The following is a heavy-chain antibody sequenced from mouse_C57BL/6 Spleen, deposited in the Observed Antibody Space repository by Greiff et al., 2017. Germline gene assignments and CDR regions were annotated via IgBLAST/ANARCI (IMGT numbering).Heavy chain of an antibody. CDR3: AREATVVAKDWYFDV. Sequence: VQLQQPGAELVKPGASVKMSCKASGYTFTSYWITWVKQRPGQGLEWIGDIYPGSGSTNYNEKFKSKATLTVDTSSSTAYMQLSSLTSEDSAVYYCAREATVVAKDWYFDVWGTGTTVTVSS. V-gene: IGHV1-55*01. CDR2: IYPGSGST. D-gene: IGHD1-1*01. CDR1: GYTFTSYW. J-gene: IGHJ1*03.